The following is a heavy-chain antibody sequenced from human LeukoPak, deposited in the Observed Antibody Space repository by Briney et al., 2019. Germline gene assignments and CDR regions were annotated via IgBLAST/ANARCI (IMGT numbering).Heavy chain of an antibody. CDR3: ACRQLRLQFLFDP. J-gene: IGHJ5*02. V-gene: IGHV4-31*03. CDR1: GGSISSGGYY. Sequence: SQTQSLTCTVSGGSISSGGYYWSWIRQHPGKGLEWIGYIYYSGSTYYNPSLKSRVTISVDTSKNQFSLKLSSVTAADTAVYYCACRQLRLQFLFDPWGQGTLVTVSS. CDR2: IYYSGST. D-gene: IGHD5-12*01.